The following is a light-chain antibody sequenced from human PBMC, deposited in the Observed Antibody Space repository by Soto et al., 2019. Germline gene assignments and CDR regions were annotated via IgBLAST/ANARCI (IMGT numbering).Light chain of an antibody. CDR3: QQSYSYSGPT. CDR1: QGISSY. Sequence: AIRMTQSPSSLSASTGDRVTITCRASQGISSYLAWYQQKPGKAPKLLIYAASTLQSGVPSRFSGSGSGTDFTLTISCLQSEDFATYYCQQSYSYSGPTFGQGTRLEIK. V-gene: IGKV1-8*01. CDR2: AAS. J-gene: IGKJ5*01.